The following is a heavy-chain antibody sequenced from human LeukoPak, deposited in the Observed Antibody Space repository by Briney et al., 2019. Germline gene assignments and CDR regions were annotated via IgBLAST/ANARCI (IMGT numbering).Heavy chain of an antibody. D-gene: IGHD2-2*01. V-gene: IGHV4-59*01. CDR1: RGSLSSYY. Sequence: SETLSLTCTVCRGSLSSYYWSWLRQPLGKGLEWIGYIYYSGSTNENPSLTSRVTISVDTSNNQFPLTLSSVPAAHTALYYLARGGVVPAAYYYYMDVWGKGTTVTVSS. J-gene: IGHJ6*03. CDR3: ARGGVVPAAYYYYMDV. CDR2: IYYSGST.